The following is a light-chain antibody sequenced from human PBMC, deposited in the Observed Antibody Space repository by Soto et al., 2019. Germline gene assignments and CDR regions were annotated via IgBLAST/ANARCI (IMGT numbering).Light chain of an antibody. J-gene: IGKJ1*01. CDR2: DAS. Sequence: DIQMTQSPSTPSASVGDRVTITCRASQSISNWLAWYQQKPGKAPKRLIYDASSLESGVSLRFSGSGSGTEFTLTISSLQPDDFATYYCQQYNSYSLTFGQGTKVDIK. CDR3: QQYNSYSLT. V-gene: IGKV1-5*01. CDR1: QSISNW.